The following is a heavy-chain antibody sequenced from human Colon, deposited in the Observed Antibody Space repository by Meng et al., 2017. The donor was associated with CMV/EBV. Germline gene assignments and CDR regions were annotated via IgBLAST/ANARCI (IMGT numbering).Heavy chain of an antibody. Sequence: SGYTFSNFGSAWVRQAPGQGLEWMGWINSYNGEAYYSQKLQDRFTMTMDTSTSTAYMELRSLRFDDTAVYYCARDRCKTCSSGWWFGPWGQGTLVTVSS. J-gene: IGHJ5*02. V-gene: IGHV1-18*01. D-gene: IGHD1-26*01. CDR3: ARDRCKTCSSGWWFGP. CDR1: GYTFSNFG. CDR2: INSYNGEA.